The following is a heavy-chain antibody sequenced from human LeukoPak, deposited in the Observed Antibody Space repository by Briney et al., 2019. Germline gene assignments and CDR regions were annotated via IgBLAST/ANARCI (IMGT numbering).Heavy chain of an antibody. Sequence: GGSLRLSCAASGFTFSSYDMGWVRQAPGKGLEWVSSISGSGGSTYYADSVKGRFTISRDNSKNTLYLQMNSLRAEDTAVYYCAKEGYSYASNLFDYWGQGTLVTVSS. CDR2: ISGSGGST. D-gene: IGHD5-18*01. J-gene: IGHJ4*02. CDR3: AKEGYSYASNLFDY. CDR1: GFTFSSYD. V-gene: IGHV3-23*01.